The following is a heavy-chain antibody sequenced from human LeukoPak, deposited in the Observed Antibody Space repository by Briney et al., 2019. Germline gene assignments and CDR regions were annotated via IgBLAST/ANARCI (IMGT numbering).Heavy chain of an antibody. Sequence: GGSLRLSCAASGFTVSSNYMNWVRQAPGMGLEWVSVIYSGGSTYYADSVKGRFTISRDNSKNTLYLQMNSLRPEDTAVYYCARDRGSYAWDYWGQGTLVTVSS. CDR2: IYSGGST. V-gene: IGHV3-66*02. J-gene: IGHJ4*02. CDR3: ARDRGSYAWDY. D-gene: IGHD5-12*01. CDR1: GFTVSSNY.